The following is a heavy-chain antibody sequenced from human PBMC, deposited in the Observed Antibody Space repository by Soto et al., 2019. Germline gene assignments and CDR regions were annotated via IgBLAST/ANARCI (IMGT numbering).Heavy chain of an antibody. CDR2: IIPILGIA. Sequence: ASVKVSCKASGGTFSSYTISWVRQAPGQGLEWMGRIIPILGIANYAQKFQGRVTITADKSTSTAYMELSSLRSEDTAVYYCARPNSYYPGLGYFDYWGQGTLVTVSS. CDR1: GGTFSSYT. CDR3: ARPNSYYPGLGYFDY. V-gene: IGHV1-69*02. D-gene: IGHD3-22*01. J-gene: IGHJ4*02.